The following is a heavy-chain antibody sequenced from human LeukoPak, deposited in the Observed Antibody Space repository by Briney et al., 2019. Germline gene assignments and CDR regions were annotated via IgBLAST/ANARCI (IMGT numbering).Heavy chain of an antibody. CDR1: GQSLTGYF. D-gene: IGHD3-10*01. V-gene: IGHV1-2*04. Sequence: ASVKVSCKASGQSLTGYFIQWVRQAPGQGLEWMGWINPNSGGTNYAQKFQGWVTMTRDTSISTAYMELSRLRSDDTAVYYCARAGPMVRGVIASWFDPWGQGTLVTVSS. CDR3: ARAGPMVRGVIASWFDP. J-gene: IGHJ5*02. CDR2: INPNSGGT.